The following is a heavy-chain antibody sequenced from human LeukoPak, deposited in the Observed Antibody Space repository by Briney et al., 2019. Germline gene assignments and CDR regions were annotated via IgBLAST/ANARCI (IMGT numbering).Heavy chain of an antibody. CDR1: GFSVSDYS. V-gene: IGHV3-11*05. J-gene: IGHJ4*02. CDR3: TRERRGSYYAFES. CDR2: VMSGRGST. D-gene: IGHD3-16*01. Sequence: GGSLRLSCAASGFSVSDYSISWIRQSPGKGPEWISYVMSGRGSTNYADSVKGRSTISRDIPKNSVALQLDGLRADDTAVYFCTRERRGSYYAFESWGQGTLVTVSS.